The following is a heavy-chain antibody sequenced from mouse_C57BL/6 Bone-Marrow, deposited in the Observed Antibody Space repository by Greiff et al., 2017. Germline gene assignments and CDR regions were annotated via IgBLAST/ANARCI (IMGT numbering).Heavy chain of an antibody. J-gene: IGHJ1*03. CDR2: INPNNGGT. Sequence: EVQLQQSGPELVKPGASVKISCKASGYTFTDYYMNWVKQSHGKSLEWIGDINPNNGGTSYNQKFKGKATLTVDKSSRTAYMELRSLTSEDSAVYYCARYPHYYGSSPWYFDVWGTGTTVTVSS. D-gene: IGHD1-1*01. V-gene: IGHV1-26*01. CDR3: ARYPHYYGSSPWYFDV. CDR1: GYTFTDYY.